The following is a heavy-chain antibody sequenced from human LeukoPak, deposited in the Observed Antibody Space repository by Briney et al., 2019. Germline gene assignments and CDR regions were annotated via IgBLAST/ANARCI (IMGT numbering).Heavy chain of an antibody. CDR2: ILGSGGST. CDR1: GFTFSNYA. Sequence: GASLRLSCAASGFTFSNYAMSWVRQAPGKGLEWVSAILGSGGSTYYADSVKGRFTVSRDNSKSTLYLQMNSLRAEDTALYYCAKWGDYDVLTGYYVPDYWGQGTLVTVSS. D-gene: IGHD3-9*01. V-gene: IGHV3-23*01. J-gene: IGHJ4*02. CDR3: AKWGDYDVLTGYYVPDY.